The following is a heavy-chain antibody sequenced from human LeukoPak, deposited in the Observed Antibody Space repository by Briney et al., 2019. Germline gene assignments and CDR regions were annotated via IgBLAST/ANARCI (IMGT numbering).Heavy chain of an antibody. V-gene: IGHV4-59*01. D-gene: IGHD4-17*01. J-gene: IGHJ6*02. CDR3: ARDLHDYGDYYGMDV. CDR2: IYYSGST. CDR1: GGSISSYY. Sequence: SETLSLTCTVSGGSISSYYWSWIRQPPGKGLEWIGYIYYSGSTNYNPSLKSRVTISVDTSKNQFSLKLSSVTAADTAVYYCARDLHDYGDYYGMDVWGQGTTVTVSS.